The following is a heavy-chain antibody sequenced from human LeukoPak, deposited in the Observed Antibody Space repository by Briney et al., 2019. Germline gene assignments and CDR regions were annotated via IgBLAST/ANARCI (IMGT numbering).Heavy chain of an antibody. CDR3: AKRVPYSSSSVYFDF. J-gene: IGHJ4*02. CDR1: GFTFSSYG. V-gene: IGHV3-23*01. D-gene: IGHD6-6*01. CDR2: ISDGGSDT. Sequence: GRSLRLSCAAAGFTFSSYGMNWVRQAPGKGLEWVSAISDGGSDTFYADSVRGRFAISRDNSKNTLFLQVNSLRAEDTAVYYCAKRVPYSSSSVYFDFWGQGTLVTVSS.